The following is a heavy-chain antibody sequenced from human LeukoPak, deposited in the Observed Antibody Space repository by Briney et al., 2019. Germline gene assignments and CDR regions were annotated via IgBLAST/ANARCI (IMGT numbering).Heavy chain of an antibody. CDR3: ARDPENTYYYDSSGYGAFDI. V-gene: IGHV3-21*01. Sequence: PGGSLRLSCAASGFTFSSYSMNWVRQAPGKGLEWVSSISSSSSYIYYADSVKGRFTISRDNAKNSLYLQMNSLRAEDTAVYYCARDPENTYYYDSSGYGAFDIWGQGTMVTVSP. CDR1: GFTFSSYS. D-gene: IGHD3-22*01. CDR2: ISSSSSYI. J-gene: IGHJ3*02.